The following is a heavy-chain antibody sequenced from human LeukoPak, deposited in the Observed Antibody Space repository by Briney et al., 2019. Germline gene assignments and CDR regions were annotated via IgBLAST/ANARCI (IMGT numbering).Heavy chain of an antibody. Sequence: GASVKVSCKASGYTFTNYAIHWVRQAPGQRLEWMGWINAGNGDTKYSQKFQGRVTITRDTSASTAYMELSSLRSEDTAVYYCARVRGVPQYVFDYWGQGTLVTVSS. J-gene: IGHJ4*02. V-gene: IGHV1-3*01. CDR1: GYTFTNYA. D-gene: IGHD3-10*01. CDR2: INAGNGDT. CDR3: ARVRGVPQYVFDY.